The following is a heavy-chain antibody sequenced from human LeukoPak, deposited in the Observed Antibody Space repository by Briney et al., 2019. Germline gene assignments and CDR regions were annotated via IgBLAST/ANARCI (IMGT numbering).Heavy chain of an antibody. CDR2: MNPNSGNT. CDR3: ARVDIVVVPAIDNYYCYGMDV. CDR1: GYTFTSYD. D-gene: IGHD2-2*01. V-gene: IGHV1-8*01. J-gene: IGHJ6*02. Sequence: ASVKVSCKASGYTFTSYDINWVRQATGQGLEWMGWMNPNSGNTGYAQKFQGRVTMTRNTSISTAYMELSSLRSEDTAVYYCARVDIVVVPAIDNYYCYGMDVWGQGTTVTVSS.